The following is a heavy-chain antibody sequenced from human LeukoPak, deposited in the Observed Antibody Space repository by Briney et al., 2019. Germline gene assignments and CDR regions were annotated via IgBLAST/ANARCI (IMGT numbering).Heavy chain of an antibody. D-gene: IGHD2-2*01. J-gene: IGHJ6*02. V-gene: IGHV4-4*07. CDR1: GGSISSYY. CDR3: ARGPLYCSSTSCRYYYYYGMDV. CDR2: IYTSGST. Sequence: SETLSLTCTVSGGSISSYYWSWIRQPAGKGLEWIGRIYTSGSTNYNPSLKSRVTMSVDTSKNQFSLKLSSVTAAGTAVYYCARGPLYCSSTSCRYYYYYGMDVWGQGTTVTVSS.